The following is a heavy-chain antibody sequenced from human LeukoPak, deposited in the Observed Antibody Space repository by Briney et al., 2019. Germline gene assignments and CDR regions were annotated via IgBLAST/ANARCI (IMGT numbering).Heavy chain of an antibody. V-gene: IGHV4-59*01. Sequence: SETLSLTCSVSGGSISSYYWSWIRQPPGKGLEWIGYIYYTGSTNYNPSLKSRVTISVDTSKNQFSLNLSSVTAADTAVYYCAREHCSGGSCYSIYYYYYMDVWGKGTTVTVSS. CDR1: GGSISSYY. CDR3: AREHCSGGSCYSIYYYYYMDV. CDR2: IYYTGST. D-gene: IGHD2-15*01. J-gene: IGHJ6*03.